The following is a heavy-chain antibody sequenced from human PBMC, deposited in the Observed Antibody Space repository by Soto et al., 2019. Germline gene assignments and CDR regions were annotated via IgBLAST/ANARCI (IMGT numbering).Heavy chain of an antibody. Sequence: ASETLSLTCAVSGYSISSVYYWGWLRQPPGNGLEWIWHMYHSGSIYYNPSLQNRVTISMDTSKNEFSLKLTSVTAADTAVYYCGRQKGGGIYGDYVPXWGQGTLVTVSX. CDR3: GRQKGGGIYGDYVPX. CDR1: GYSISSVYY. J-gene: IGHJ4*02. D-gene: IGHD4-17*01. CDR2: MYHSGSI. V-gene: IGHV4-38-2*01.